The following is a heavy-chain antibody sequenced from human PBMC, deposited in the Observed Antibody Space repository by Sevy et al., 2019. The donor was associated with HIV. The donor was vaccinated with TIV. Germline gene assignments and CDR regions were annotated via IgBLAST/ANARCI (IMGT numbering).Heavy chain of an antibody. CDR2: ISYDGSNK. CDR3: ARDWARTYYDFWSGYYTRAFDI. Sequence: GGSLRLSCAASGFTFSSYAMHWVRQAPGKGLEWVAVISYDGSNKYYADSVKGRFTISRDNSKNTLYLQMNSLRAEDTAVYYCARDWARTYYDFWSGYYTRAFDIWGQGTMVTVS. J-gene: IGHJ3*02. CDR1: GFTFSSYA. V-gene: IGHV3-30-3*01. D-gene: IGHD3-3*01.